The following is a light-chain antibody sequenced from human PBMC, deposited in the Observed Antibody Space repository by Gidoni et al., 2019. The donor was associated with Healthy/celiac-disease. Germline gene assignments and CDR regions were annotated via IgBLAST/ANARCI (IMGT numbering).Light chain of an antibody. CDR2: AAS. Sequence: IRITQSPSSLSASTGDRVTITCRASQGISSYLAWYQQKPGKAPKLLIYAASTLQSGVPSRFSGRGAGTDFTLTSSCLQSEDFATYYCKQYYSYPRAFGQGTKVEIK. CDR3: KQYYSYPRA. V-gene: IGKV1-8*01. J-gene: IGKJ1*01. CDR1: QGISSY.